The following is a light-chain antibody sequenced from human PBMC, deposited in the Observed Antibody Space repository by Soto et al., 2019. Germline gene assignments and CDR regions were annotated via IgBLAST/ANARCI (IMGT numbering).Light chain of an antibody. V-gene: IGLV6-57*02. CDR2: EDN. Sequence: NFMLTQPHSVSESPGKTVTISCTGSSGSIASNYVQWYQQRPGSAPTTVIYEDNQRPSGVPDRFSGSIDSSSNSASLTISGLKTEDEADYYCQSEGKFGGGTKLTVL. J-gene: IGLJ2*01. CDR1: SGSIASNY. CDR3: QSEGK.